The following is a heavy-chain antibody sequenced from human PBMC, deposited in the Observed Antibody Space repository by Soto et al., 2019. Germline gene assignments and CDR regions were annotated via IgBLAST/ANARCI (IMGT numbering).Heavy chain of an antibody. CDR1: GFTLSSNY. D-gene: IGHD4-17*01. J-gene: IGHJ4*02. V-gene: IGHV3-53*01. Sequence: PGGSLRLSCAASGFTLSSNYMSWVRQAPGKGLEXVSXXYXGXXXYXXXSVKGRFTISRDNSKNTLYLQMNRLRAEDTAVYYCARYDGDYAFDYWGQGTLVTVSS. CDR3: ARYDGDYAFDY. CDR2: XYXGXXX.